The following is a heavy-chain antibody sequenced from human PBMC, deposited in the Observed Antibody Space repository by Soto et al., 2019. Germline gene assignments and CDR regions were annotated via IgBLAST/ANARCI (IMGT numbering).Heavy chain of an antibody. Sequence: EVQLVESGGGLVQPGRSLRLSCAASGFTFDDYAMHWVRQAPGKGLEWVSGISWNSGSIGYADSVKGRFTISRDNAKNSLYLQMNRLRAEDTALYYCAKDSVIAVASTEYFQHWGQGTLVTVSS. CDR1: GFTFDDYA. D-gene: IGHD6-19*01. CDR3: AKDSVIAVASTEYFQH. V-gene: IGHV3-9*01. J-gene: IGHJ1*01. CDR2: ISWNSGSI.